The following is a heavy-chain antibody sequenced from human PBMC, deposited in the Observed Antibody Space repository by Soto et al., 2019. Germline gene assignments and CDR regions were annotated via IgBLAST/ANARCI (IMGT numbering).Heavy chain of an antibody. CDR1: GFTVSNNY. D-gene: IGHD1-26*01. J-gene: IGHJ5*02. V-gene: IGHV3-66*01. CDR2: IYSGGST. CDR3: ARGGPPTSNWFDP. Sequence: EVQLVESGGGLVQPGGSLRLSCAASGFTVSNNYINWVRQAPGKGLEWVSVIYSGGSTYYADSVKGRFTISRDNSKNTLYLKMNSLRAEDTAVYYCARGGPPTSNWFDPWGQGTLVTVSS.